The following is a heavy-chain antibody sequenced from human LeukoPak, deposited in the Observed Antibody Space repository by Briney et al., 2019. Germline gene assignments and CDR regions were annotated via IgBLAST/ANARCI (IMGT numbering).Heavy chain of an antibody. D-gene: IGHD2-21*01. CDR1: GGSISSGDYY. J-gene: IGHJ5*02. CDR3: ARGAYCGGDCYLP. V-gene: IGHV4-30-4*08. CDR2: IYYSGST. Sequence: SQTLSLTCTVSGGSISSGDYYWSWIRQPPGKGLEWIGYIYYSGSTYYNPSLKSRVTISVDTSKNQFSLKLSSVTAANTAVYYCARGAYCGGDCYLPWGQGTLVTVSS.